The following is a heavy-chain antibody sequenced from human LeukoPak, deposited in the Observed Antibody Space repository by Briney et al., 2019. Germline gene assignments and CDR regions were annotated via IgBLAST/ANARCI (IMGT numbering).Heavy chain of an antibody. D-gene: IGHD5-12*01. V-gene: IGHV1-18*01. Sequence: ASVKVSCKASGGTFSSYAISWVRQAPGQGLEWMGWISADSANTKYAQQLQGRVTMTTDTSTSTAYMELRSLRSDDTAVYYCAGQRGYAWSWFDPWGQGTLVTVSS. CDR2: ISADSANT. CDR3: AGQRGYAWSWFDP. CDR1: GGTFSSYA. J-gene: IGHJ5*02.